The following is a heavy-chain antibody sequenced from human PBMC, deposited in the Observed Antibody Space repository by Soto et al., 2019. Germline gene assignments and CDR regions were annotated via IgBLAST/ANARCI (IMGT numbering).Heavy chain of an antibody. CDR2: INHSGST. V-gene: IGHV4-34*01. CDR3: ARGRSPGTGYYYYMYV. J-gene: IGHJ6*03. Sequence: QVQLQQWGAGLLKPSETLSLTCAVYGGSFSGYYWSWIRQPPGKGLEWIGEINHSGSTNYNPSLKSRVTISVDTSKNQFSLKLSSVTAADTAVYYCARGRSPGTGYYYYMYVWGKGTTVTVYS. D-gene: IGHD7-27*01. CDR1: GGSFSGYY.